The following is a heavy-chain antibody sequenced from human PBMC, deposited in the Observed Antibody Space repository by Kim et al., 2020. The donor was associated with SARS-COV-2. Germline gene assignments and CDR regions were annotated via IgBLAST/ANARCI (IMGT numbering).Heavy chain of an antibody. J-gene: IGHJ6*02. CDR3: TTDIVATIPYYYYYYGMDV. Sequence: GGSLRLSCAASGFTFSNAWMSWVRQAPGKGLEWVGRIKSKTDGGTTDYAAPVKGRFTISRDDSKNTLYLQMNSLKTEDTAVYYCTTDIVATIPYYYYYYGMDVWGQGTTVTVSS. V-gene: IGHV3-15*01. CDR2: IKSKTDGGTT. D-gene: IGHD5-12*01. CDR1: GFTFSNAW.